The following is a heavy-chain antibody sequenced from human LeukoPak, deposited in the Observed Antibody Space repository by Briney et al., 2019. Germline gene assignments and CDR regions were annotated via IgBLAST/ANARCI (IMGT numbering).Heavy chain of an antibody. CDR2: ISSSSSYI. CDR1: GFTFSSYS. CDR3: ARDEVGGGYYDFWSGYYWFDY. V-gene: IGHV3-21*01. D-gene: IGHD3-3*01. Sequence: GGSLRVSCAASGFTFSSYSMNWVRQAPGKGLERVSAISSSSSYIYYADSVKGRCTISRDNAKNSLYLQMNSLRAEDTAVYYCARDEVGGGYYDFWSGYYWFDYWGQGTLVTVSS. J-gene: IGHJ4*02.